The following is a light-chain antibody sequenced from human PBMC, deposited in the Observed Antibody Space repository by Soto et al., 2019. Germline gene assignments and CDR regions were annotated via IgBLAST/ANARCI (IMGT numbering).Light chain of an antibody. CDR2: SNT. CDR1: SSNIGSNT. V-gene: IGLV1-44*01. CDR3: AAWDDSLNGVV. Sequence: QSVLTQPPSASGTPGQRVTISCSGSSSNIGSNTVNWYQQLPGTAPKLLIYSNTQPPSGVPDRFSGSKSGTSASLAISGLQSEDEADYYCAAWDDSLNGVVFGGGTKLTVL. J-gene: IGLJ2*01.